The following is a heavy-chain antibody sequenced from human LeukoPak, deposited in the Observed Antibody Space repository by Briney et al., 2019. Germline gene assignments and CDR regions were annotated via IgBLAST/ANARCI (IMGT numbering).Heavy chain of an antibody. J-gene: IGHJ4*02. CDR1: GYIFSTCG. V-gene: IGHV5-51*01. Sequence: PGESLKLCCPVLGYIFSTCGEESMRESPGKGLERMGIIYPGGSETRYDPSFQGQVTISADTSTSTAYLQWSSLRASDTAMYYCARASRDGYNQNFDHWGQGTQVTVSS. CDR3: ARASRDGYNQNFDH. CDR2: IYPGGSET. D-gene: IGHD5-24*01.